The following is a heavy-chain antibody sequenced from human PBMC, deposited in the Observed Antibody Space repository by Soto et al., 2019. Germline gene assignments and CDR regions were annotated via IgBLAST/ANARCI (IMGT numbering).Heavy chain of an antibody. CDR2: IIPVFDTI. V-gene: IGHV1-69*13. J-gene: IGHJ4*02. CDR3: ARDPRIYCTSASCHSYFDY. D-gene: IGHD2-2*01. CDR1: GFTFTSYG. Sequence: SVKVSCKASGFTFTSYGIPWVRQAPGQGLEWLGGIIPVFDTINNAQKFQGRVTITADESTATAYMELSSLTSADTAVYFCARDPRIYCTSASCHSYFDYWGQGTLVTVSS.